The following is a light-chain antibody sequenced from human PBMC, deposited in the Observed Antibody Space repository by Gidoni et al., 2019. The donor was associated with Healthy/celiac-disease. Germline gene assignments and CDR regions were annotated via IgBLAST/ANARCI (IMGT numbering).Light chain of an antibody. CDR1: QSISGY. Sequence: DVQMTQSPSSLSASVGDRVTITCRASQSISGYLNWYQQKPGKAPNLLIYAASSLQSGVPSRFSGSGSGTDFTLTISSLQPEDFATYYCQQSYSTPRTSGQGTKLEIK. CDR3: QQSYSTPRT. CDR2: AAS. V-gene: IGKV1-39*01. J-gene: IGKJ2*01.